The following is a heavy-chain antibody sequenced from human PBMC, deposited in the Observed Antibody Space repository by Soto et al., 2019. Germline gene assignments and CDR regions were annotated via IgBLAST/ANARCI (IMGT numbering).Heavy chain of an antibody. Sequence: SETLSLTCTVSGVSISSGDYYWSWIRQPPGKGLEWIGYISYSENTYSSPSLKSRVTISGDTSKNQFSLNLSFVTAADTAVYYCATMGTPATGLYYFDYWGQGTLVTVAS. CDR1: GVSISSGDYY. CDR3: ATMGTPATGLYYFDY. J-gene: IGHJ4*02. V-gene: IGHV4-30-4*01. CDR2: ISYSENT. D-gene: IGHD5-18*01.